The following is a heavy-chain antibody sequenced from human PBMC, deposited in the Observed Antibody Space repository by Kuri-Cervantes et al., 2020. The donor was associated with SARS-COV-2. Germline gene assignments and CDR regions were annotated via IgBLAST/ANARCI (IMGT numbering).Heavy chain of an antibody. CDR2: IYPGDSDT. D-gene: IGHD1-7*01. J-gene: IGHJ4*02. Sequence: KVSCKGSGYSFTGYWIAWVRQMPGKGLECMGIIYPGDSDTRYRPSFQGQVTISADKSINTVYLQWSSLKASDTAMYYCARPTRGKLDWGPGTLVTVSS. V-gene: IGHV5-51*01. CDR3: ARPTRGKLD. CDR1: GYSFTGYW.